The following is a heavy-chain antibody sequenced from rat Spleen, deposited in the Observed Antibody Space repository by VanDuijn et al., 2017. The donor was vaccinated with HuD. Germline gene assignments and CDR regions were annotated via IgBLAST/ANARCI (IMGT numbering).Heavy chain of an antibody. Sequence: EVQLQESGPGLVKPSQSLSLTCSVTDYSITSNYWDWIRKFPGNKMEWIGHISYSGSTSYNPSLKSRVSITRDTSKNQFFLQLNSVTTEDTATYYCARYSLTMMVIIGVMDAWGQGASVTVSS. D-gene: IGHD1-12*03. J-gene: IGHJ4*01. CDR3: ARYSLTMMVIIGVMDA. CDR2: ISYSGST. V-gene: IGHV3-1*01. CDR1: DYSITSNY.